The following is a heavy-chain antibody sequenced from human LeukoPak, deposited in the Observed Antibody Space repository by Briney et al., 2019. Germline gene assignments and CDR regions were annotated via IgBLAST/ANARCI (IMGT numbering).Heavy chain of an antibody. CDR2: IYYSGST. CDR3: ARHVTYYYDSSGWFYDY. Sequence: SETLSLTCTVSGGSISSYYWSWIRQPPGKGLEWIGYIYYSGSTNYNPSLKSRGTISVDTSKNQFSLKLSSVTAADTAVYYCARHVTYYYDSSGWFYDYWGQGTLVTVSS. V-gene: IGHV4-59*08. CDR1: GGSISSYY. D-gene: IGHD3-22*01. J-gene: IGHJ4*02.